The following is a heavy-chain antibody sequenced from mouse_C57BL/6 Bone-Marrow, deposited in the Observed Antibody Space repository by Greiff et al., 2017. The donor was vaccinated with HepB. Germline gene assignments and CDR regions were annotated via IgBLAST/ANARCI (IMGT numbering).Heavy chain of an antibody. CDR2: IYPGDGDT. J-gene: IGHJ2*01. CDR1: GYAFSSYW. D-gene: IGHD2-4*01. CDR3: ARGEGYDYDVGFDY. Sequence: SGAELVKPGASVKISCKASGYAFSSYWMNWVKQRPGKGLEWIGQIYPGDGDTNYNGKFKGKATLTADKSSSTAYMQLSSLTSEDSAVYFCARGEGYDYDVGFDYWGQGTTLTVSS. V-gene: IGHV1-80*01.